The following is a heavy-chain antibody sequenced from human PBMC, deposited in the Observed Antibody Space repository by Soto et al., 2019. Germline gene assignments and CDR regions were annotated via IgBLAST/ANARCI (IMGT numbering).Heavy chain of an antibody. V-gene: IGHV4-61*01. CDR1: GDSVSSDSYY. Sequence: SETLSLTCTVSGDSVSSDSYYWTWIRRPPGKGLEWIGYISSSGSTKYNPSLKSRVTISRDTSSNQFSLELTSVTAADTAIYYCARDIRGYSRAFDYWGQGTLVTVSS. CDR2: ISSSGST. J-gene: IGHJ4*02. D-gene: IGHD5-18*01. CDR3: ARDIRGYSRAFDY.